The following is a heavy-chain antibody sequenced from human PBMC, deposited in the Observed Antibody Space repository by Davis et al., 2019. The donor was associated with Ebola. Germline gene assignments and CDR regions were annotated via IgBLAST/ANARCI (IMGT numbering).Heavy chain of an antibody. CDR1: GFSFSGYY. CDR3: ARGGGFGGYGMDV. J-gene: IGHJ6*02. CDR2: INYSGST. Sequence: MPSETLSLTCAVYGFSFSGYYWTWIRQPPGKGLEWIGEINYSGSTNYNPSLKSRVTISVDTSKNQFSLKLSSVTAADTAVYYCARGGGFGGYGMDVWGQGTTVTVSS. D-gene: IGHD3-10*01. V-gene: IGHV4-34*01.